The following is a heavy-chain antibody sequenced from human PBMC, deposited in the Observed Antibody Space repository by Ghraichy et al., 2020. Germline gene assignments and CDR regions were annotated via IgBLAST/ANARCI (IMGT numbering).Heavy chain of an antibody. D-gene: IGHD3-9*01. CDR2: IYYSGST. CDR3: ASPVAVLRYFDWLFDAFDI. Sequence: SQTRSLTCTVSGGSISSSSYYWGWIRQPPGKGLEWIGSIYYSGSTYYNPSLKSRVTISVDTSKNQFSLKLSSVTAADTAVYYCASPVAVLRYFDWLFDAFDIWGQGTMVTVSS. V-gene: IGHV4-39*01. CDR1: GGSISSSSYY. J-gene: IGHJ3*02.